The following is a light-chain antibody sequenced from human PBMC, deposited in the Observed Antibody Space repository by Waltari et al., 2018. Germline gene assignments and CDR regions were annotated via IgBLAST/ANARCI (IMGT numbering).Light chain of an antibody. J-gene: IGLJ2*01. V-gene: IGLV3-1*01. CDR2: ENR. CDR1: NLGDKF. CDR3: QTLDRRIPI. Sequence: SYELTQSPSVSVSPGLTATITCSGDNLGDKFVSWSQQKPGQSPILVIFENRRRPLVVPDRFSGSNSRNTATLTSSGTQTLDEADYYCQTLDRRIPIFGGGTKLTVL.